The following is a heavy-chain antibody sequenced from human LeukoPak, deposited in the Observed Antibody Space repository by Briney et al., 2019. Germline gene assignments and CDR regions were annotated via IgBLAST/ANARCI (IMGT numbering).Heavy chain of an antibody. Sequence: GGSLRLSCAASGFTFSSYGMSWVRQAPGKGLEWVSGIGGSGGSTYYADSVKGRFTISGDNSKNTLYLQMNSLRAEDTAVYYCAKGQDLVTSWGQGSLVTVSS. CDR3: AKGQDLVTS. CDR1: GFTFSSYG. CDR2: IGGSGGST. V-gene: IGHV3-23*01. D-gene: IGHD2-15*01. J-gene: IGHJ5*02.